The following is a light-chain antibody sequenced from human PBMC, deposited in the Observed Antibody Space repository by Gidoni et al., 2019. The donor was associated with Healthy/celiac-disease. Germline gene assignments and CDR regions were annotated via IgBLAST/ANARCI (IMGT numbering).Light chain of an antibody. V-gene: IGLV3-1*01. CDR2: QDS. CDR3: QAWDSSTAV. J-gene: IGLJ1*01. Sequence: SYELTQPPSVSVSPGQTASITCSGDKLGDNYACWYQQKQGQSPVLVIYQDSKRPSGIPERFSGSNSGNTATLTISGTQAIDEADYYCQAWDSSTAVFGTGTKVTVL. CDR1: KLGDNY.